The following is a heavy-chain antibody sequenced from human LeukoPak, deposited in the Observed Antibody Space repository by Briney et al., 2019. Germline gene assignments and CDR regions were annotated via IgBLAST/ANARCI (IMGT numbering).Heavy chain of an antibody. Sequence: GGSLRLSCAASGFTFSSYAMSWVRQAPGKGLEWVSAISGSGGSTCYADSVKGRFTISRDNSKNTLYLQMNSLRAEDTAVYYCAKATIFGVVIGYYFDYWGQGTLVTVSS. D-gene: IGHD3-3*01. CDR3: AKATIFGVVIGYYFDY. CDR2: ISGSGGST. CDR1: GFTFSSYA. V-gene: IGHV3-23*01. J-gene: IGHJ4*02.